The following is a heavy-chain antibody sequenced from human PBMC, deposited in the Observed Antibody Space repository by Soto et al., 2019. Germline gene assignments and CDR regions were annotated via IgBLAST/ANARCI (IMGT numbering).Heavy chain of an antibody. CDR1: GFCFTSYW. CDR3: ARMAGNWNDENFYYGIDV. J-gene: IGHJ6*02. Sequence: WESQKISCKGSGFCFTSYWIGRVRQMPGKGLEWMDIIYPGDSDTRYSPSFQGQYTISADKSISTAYLQWSSLKASATAMYYCARMAGNWNDENFYYGIDVWSQGTTVT. V-gene: IGHV5-51*01. CDR2: IYPGDSDT. D-gene: IGHD1-1*01.